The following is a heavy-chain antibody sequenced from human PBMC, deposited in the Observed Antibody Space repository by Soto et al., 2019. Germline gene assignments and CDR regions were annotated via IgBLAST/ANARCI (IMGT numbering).Heavy chain of an antibody. CDR1: AGTFDSYT. J-gene: IGHJ4*02. D-gene: IGHD3-10*01. V-gene: IGHV1-69*02. CDR3: ATNYGSGSTHFDH. Sequence: QVQLVQSGAEVKKPGSSVKVSCSASAGTFDSYTISWVRQVPGQGLEWMGRIIPMLRMANFAQHFQGRVTMNADESTSTAYMVLSSLRSEDTAVYFGATNYGSGSTHFDHWGQGTPVTVTS. CDR2: IIPMLRMA.